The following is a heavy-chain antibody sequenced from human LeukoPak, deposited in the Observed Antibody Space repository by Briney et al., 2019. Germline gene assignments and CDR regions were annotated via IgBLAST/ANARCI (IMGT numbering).Heavy chain of an antibody. Sequence: SGTLSLTCAVSGGSISDTNWWTWVRQPPGKGLEWIGEIYHTESTTYNPSLRSRVTISLDKSKNQFSMKLNSLTAADTAVYYCARWVMTTVTSFDHWGQGTLVTVSS. D-gene: IGHD4-17*01. J-gene: IGHJ4*02. CDR2: IYHTEST. CDR1: GGSISDTNW. V-gene: IGHV4-4*02. CDR3: ARWVMTTVTSFDH.